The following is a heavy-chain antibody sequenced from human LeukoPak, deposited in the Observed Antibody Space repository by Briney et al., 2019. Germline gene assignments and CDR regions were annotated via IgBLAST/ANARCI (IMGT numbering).Heavy chain of an antibody. CDR3: ARHEGSGSYGPRYYYYMDV. J-gene: IGHJ6*03. CDR2: IYPGDSDT. D-gene: IGHD3-10*01. CDR1: GYSFSSYW. Sequence: GESLKISCKASGYSFSSYWIAWVRQMPGKGLEWMGIIYPGDSDTRYSPSFQGQVTISVDKSTSNAYLQWSSLKASDTAVYYCARHEGSGSYGPRYYYYMDVWGKGTTVTVSS. V-gene: IGHV5-51*01.